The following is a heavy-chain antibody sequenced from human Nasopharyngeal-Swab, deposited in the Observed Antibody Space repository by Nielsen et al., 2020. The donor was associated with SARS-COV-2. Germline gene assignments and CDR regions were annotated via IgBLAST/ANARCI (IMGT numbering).Heavy chain of an antibody. CDR3: ARRSDCSGGSCYSLYYYYGMGV. D-gene: IGHD2-15*01. V-gene: IGHV1-69*04. J-gene: IGHJ6*02. Sequence: SVKVSCKASGGTFSSYAISWVRQAPGQGLEWMGRIIPILGIANYAQKFQGRVTITADKSTSTAYMELSSLRSEDTAVYYCARRSDCSGGSCYSLYYYYGMGVWGQGTTVTVSS. CDR2: IIPILGIA. CDR1: GGTFSSYA.